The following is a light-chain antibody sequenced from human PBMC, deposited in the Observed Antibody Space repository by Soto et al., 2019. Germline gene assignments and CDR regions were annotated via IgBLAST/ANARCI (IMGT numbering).Light chain of an antibody. CDR1: SGSVSTTYY. CDR3: VLYMGSGISV. Sequence: QTVVTQEPSFSVSPGGTVTLTCGLSSGSVSTTYYPSWYQQTPGQAPRTLIYNTDIRSSGFPDRFSGSILGNKAALTITGAQADDESDYYCVLYMGSGISVFGGGTKLTVL. V-gene: IGLV8-61*01. CDR2: NTD. J-gene: IGLJ3*02.